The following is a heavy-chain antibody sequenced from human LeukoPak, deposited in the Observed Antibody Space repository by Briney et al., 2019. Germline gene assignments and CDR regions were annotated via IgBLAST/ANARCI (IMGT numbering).Heavy chain of an antibody. Sequence: SETLSLTCTVSGYSISSGYYWAWIRQPPGKWLEWIGSIYHSGSTYYNPSLKSRVTISVDTSKNQFSLKLSSVTAADTAVYYCARDLVLGVFDYWGQGTLVTVSS. D-gene: IGHD2-8*01. CDR3: ARDLVLGVFDY. CDR1: GYSISSGYY. V-gene: IGHV4-38-2*02. CDR2: IYHSGST. J-gene: IGHJ4*02.